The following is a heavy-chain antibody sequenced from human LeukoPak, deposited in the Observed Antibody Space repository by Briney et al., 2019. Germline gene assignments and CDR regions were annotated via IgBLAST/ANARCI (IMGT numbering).Heavy chain of an antibody. CDR2: IYYSGST. CDR1: GGSITNYY. D-gene: IGHD3-10*01. CDR3: ARGVPYGPSYEFFDY. Sequence: SETLSLTCIVSGGSITNYYWSWIRQPPGKGLECIGYIYYSGSTNYNPSLKSRVTISLHTSKNQFSLKLNSVTAADTAVYYCARGVPYGPSYEFFDYWGQGTLVTVSS. J-gene: IGHJ4*02. V-gene: IGHV4-59*01.